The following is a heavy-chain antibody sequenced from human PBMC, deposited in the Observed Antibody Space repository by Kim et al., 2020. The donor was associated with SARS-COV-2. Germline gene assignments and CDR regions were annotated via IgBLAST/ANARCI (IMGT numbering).Heavy chain of an antibody. Sequence: SETLSLTCTVSGGSISSGGYYWSWIRQHPGKGLEWIGYIYYSGSTYYNPSLKSRVTISVDTSKNQFSLKLSSVTAADTAVYYCARAGGNYDFWSGYYHGMDVWGQGTTVTVSS. CDR3: ARAGGNYDFWSGYYHGMDV. V-gene: IGHV4-31*03. D-gene: IGHD3-3*01. CDR2: IYYSGST. CDR1: GGSISSGGYY. J-gene: IGHJ6*02.